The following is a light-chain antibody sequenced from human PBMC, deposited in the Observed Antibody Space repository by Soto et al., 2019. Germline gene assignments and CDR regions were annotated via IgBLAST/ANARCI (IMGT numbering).Light chain of an antibody. Sequence: EIVLTQSPGTLSLSPGERATLSCRATQSVSSSYLAWYQQKPGQAPRLLIYGASSRATGLPDRFSGSGSGTDFTLTISRLEPEDFAVYYCQQTFRTPHTFGQGTKVDIK. J-gene: IGKJ2*01. V-gene: IGKV3-20*01. CDR1: QSVSSSY. CDR3: QQTFRTPHT. CDR2: GAS.